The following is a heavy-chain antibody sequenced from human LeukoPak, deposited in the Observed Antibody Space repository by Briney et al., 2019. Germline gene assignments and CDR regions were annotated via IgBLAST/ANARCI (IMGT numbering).Heavy chain of an antibody. CDR2: INPNSGGT. CDR3: ARTYYDSRGYYYFDY. CDR1: GYTFTGYY. Sequence: ASVKVSCKASGYTFTGYYIHWVRQAPGQGLEWKGWINPNSGGTNYARKFKGRVTMTRDTSITTAYMELTRLISDETAVYYCARTYYDSRGYYYFDYWGQGTLVTV. V-gene: IGHV1-2*02. D-gene: IGHD3-22*01. J-gene: IGHJ4*02.